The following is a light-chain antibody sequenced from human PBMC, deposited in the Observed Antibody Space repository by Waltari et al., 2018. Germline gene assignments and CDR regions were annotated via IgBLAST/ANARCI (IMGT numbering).Light chain of an antibody. V-gene: IGKV3-15*01. CDR2: GAS. CDR3: QQYHKWPPFT. J-gene: IGKJ2*01. Sequence: EIVMTQSPATLSVSPGERATLSCRASQNININLAWYQQRPGQPPRLLIYGASTRATGVPARFSGSGSETEFTLTITGLQSDDFAVYYCQQYHKWPPFTFGQGTNLDVK. CDR1: QNININ.